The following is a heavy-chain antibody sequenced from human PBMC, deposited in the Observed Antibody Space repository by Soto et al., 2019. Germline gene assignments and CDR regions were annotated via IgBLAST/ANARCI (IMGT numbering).Heavy chain of an antibody. D-gene: IGHD6-13*01. V-gene: IGHV4-59*01. Sequence: SETLSLTCTVSAGSISSYYWSWIRQPPGKGLEWIGYIYYSGSTNYNPSLKSRVTISVDTSKNQFSLKLSSVTAADTAVYYCARSQYSSSWYGAYYFDYWGQGTLVTVSS. J-gene: IGHJ4*02. CDR3: ARSQYSSSWYGAYYFDY. CDR1: AGSISSYY. CDR2: IYYSGST.